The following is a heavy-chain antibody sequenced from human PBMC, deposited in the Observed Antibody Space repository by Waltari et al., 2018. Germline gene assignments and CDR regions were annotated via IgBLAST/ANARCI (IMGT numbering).Heavy chain of an antibody. J-gene: IGHJ4*02. D-gene: IGHD4-17*01. V-gene: IGHV4-39*01. CDR2: IYYSGST. CDR1: GGSISSSSYY. CDR3: ASPGPGGDYFDY. Sequence: QLQLQESGPGLVKPSETLSLTCTVSGGSISSSSYYWGWIRQPPGKGLEWIGSIYYSGSTYYNPSLKSRVTISVDTSKNQFSLKLSSVTAADTAVYYCASPGPGGDYFDYWGQGTLVTVSS.